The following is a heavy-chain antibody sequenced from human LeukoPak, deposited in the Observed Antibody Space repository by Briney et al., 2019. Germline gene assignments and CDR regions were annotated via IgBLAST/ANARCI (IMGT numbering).Heavy chain of an antibody. Sequence: GGSLRLSCAASGFTFSRYWMHWVRQAPGKGLVWVSCIKSDGSSTSIADSAKGRFTISRDNAKNTVYLQMNSLRAEDTAGYYRVRDNRSYNFDYWGQGTLVTVSS. CDR2: IKSDGSST. CDR3: VRDNRSYNFDY. V-gene: IGHV3-74*01. CDR1: GFTFSRYW. D-gene: IGHD1-26*01. J-gene: IGHJ4*02.